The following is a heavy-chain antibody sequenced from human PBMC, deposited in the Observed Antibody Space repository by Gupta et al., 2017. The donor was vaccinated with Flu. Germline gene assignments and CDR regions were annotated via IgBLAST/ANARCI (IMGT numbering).Heavy chain of an antibody. J-gene: IGHJ6*02. V-gene: IGHV3-21*01. Sequence: EVQLVESGGGLVKPGGSRSLSCAASGFTFSIYSLNWACQAPGKGLEWVSSISSSSIYIYYADSVKGRFTISRDNAKNSLYLQMNSLRAEDTAVYYCARSPRYGMDVWGQGTTVTVSS. CDR1: GFTFSIYS. CDR2: ISSSSIYI. CDR3: ARSPRYGMDV.